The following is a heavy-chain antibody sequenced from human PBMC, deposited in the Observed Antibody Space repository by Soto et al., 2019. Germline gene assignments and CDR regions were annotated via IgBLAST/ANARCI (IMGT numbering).Heavy chain of an antibody. J-gene: IGHJ6*02. D-gene: IGHD1-26*01. V-gene: IGHV1-18*01. Sequence: ASVKVSCKASGYTFTSYSINWVRQAPGQGLQWMGWISAYNGNTNYAQKLQDRVTMTADTSTSTAYMELSSLRSEDTAVYYCARSGSYYTSPDYYYGMDVWGQGTTVTVSS. CDR2: ISAYNGNT. CDR3: ARSGSYYTSPDYYYGMDV. CDR1: GYTFTSYS.